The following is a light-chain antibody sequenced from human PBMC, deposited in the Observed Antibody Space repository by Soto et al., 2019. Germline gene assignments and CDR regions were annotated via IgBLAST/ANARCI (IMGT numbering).Light chain of an antibody. Sequence: EIVLTQYTGTLSLSPGERATLSCRASQTVSSSFLAWYQQTPGQAPRLLIYAASSRATGIPDRFSGSGSGTDFTLTISRLEPEDFAVYYCQQYGNSPQTFGQGTKV. CDR1: QTVSSSF. V-gene: IGKV3-20*01. CDR3: QQYGNSPQT. J-gene: IGKJ1*01. CDR2: AAS.